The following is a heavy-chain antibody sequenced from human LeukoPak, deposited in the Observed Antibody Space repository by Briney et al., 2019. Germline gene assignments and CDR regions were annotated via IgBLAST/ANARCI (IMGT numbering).Heavy chain of an antibody. V-gene: IGHV4-34*01. J-gene: IGHJ4*02. Sequence: SETLSLTCAVYGGSFSGYYWSWVRQPPGKGLEWIGEINHSGSTNYNPSLKSRVTISVDTSKNQFSLKLRSVTAADTAVYYCVRALWDYGDYVSVYWGQGTLVTVSS. D-gene: IGHD4-17*01. CDR3: VRALWDYGDYVSVY. CDR2: INHSGST. CDR1: GGSFSGYY.